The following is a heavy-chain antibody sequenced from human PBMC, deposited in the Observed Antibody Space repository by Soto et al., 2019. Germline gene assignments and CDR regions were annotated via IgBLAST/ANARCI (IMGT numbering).Heavy chain of an antibody. Sequence: GPVKVSCKASGYTLTRYSIHWVRQAPGQRLEWMGWINAGNGNTKFSQKFQGRVTITRDTSASTAYMELRGLRSEDTAVYYCAILGTYYFDNSDNYFDFWGQGTLVTVSS. CDR3: AILGTYYFDNSDNYFDF. CDR2: INAGNGNT. D-gene: IGHD3-22*01. J-gene: IGHJ4*02. CDR1: GYTLTRYS. V-gene: IGHV1-3*01.